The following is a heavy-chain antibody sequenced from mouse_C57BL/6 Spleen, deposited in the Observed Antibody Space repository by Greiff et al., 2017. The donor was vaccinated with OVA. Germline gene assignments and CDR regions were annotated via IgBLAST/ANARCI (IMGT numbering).Heavy chain of an antibody. Sequence: EVKLVESGGDLVKPGGSLKLSCAASGFTFSSYGMSWVRQTPDKRLEWVATISSGGSYTYYPDSVKGRFTISRDNAKNTLYLQMSSLKSEDTAMYYCARVTGYYAMDYWGQGTSVTVSS. CDR3: ARVTGYYAMDY. CDR1: GFTFSSYG. J-gene: IGHJ4*01. D-gene: IGHD4-1*01. CDR2: ISSGGSYT. V-gene: IGHV5-6*01.